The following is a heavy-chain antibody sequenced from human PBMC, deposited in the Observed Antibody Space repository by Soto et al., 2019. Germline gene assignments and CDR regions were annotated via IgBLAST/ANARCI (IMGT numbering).Heavy chain of an antibody. V-gene: IGHV3-33*01. CDR2: IWYDGSNK. CDR3: VRDVGPITIFGEALSGYFGF. CDR1: GFTFRIFG. D-gene: IGHD3-3*01. J-gene: IGHJ4*02. Sequence: GGSLRLSCEASGFTFRIFGMHWVRQAPGRGLEWVAVIWYDGSNKYYADSVKGRFTISRDNSNNTLYLGMNSLRAEDTAIYYCVRDVGPITIFGEALSGYFGFWGQGTLVTVSS.